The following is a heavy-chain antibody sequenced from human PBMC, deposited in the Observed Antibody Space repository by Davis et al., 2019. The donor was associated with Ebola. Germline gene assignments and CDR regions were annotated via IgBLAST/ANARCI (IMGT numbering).Heavy chain of an antibody. J-gene: IGHJ5*02. CDR3: ASSPPDSMTHRGGEWFDP. V-gene: IGHV4-59*10. CDR2: IYTSGST. CDR1: GGSFSGYY. Sequence: PSETLSLTCAVYGGSFSGYYWSWIRQPAGKGLEWIGRIYTSGSTNYNPSLKSRVTMSVDTSKNQFSLKLSSVTAADTAVYYCASSPPDSMTHRGGEWFDPWGQGTLVTVSS. D-gene: IGHD3-16*01.